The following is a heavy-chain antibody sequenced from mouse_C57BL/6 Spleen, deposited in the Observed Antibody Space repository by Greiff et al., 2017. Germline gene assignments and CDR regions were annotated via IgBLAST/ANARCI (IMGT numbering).Heavy chain of an antibody. CDR2: INYDGSST. J-gene: IGHJ2*01. D-gene: IGHD2-1*01. CDR1: GFTFSDYY. Sequence: EVKLMESEGGLVQPGSSMKLSCTASGFTFSDYYMAWVRQVPEKGLEWVANINYDGSSTYYLDSLKSRFIISRDNAKNILYLQMSSLKSEDTATYYCARAGGNSYYFDYWGQGTTLTVSS. CDR3: ARAGGNSYYFDY. V-gene: IGHV5-16*01.